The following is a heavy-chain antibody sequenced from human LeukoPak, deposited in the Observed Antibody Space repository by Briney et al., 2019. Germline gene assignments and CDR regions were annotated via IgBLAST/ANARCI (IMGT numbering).Heavy chain of an antibody. J-gene: IGHJ4*02. V-gene: IGHV3-21*01. CDR1: GFTFSSYG. Sequence: GGSLRLSCAASGFTFSSYGMHWVRQAPGKGLEWVSSISSSSSYIYYADSVKGRFTISRDNAKNSLYLQMNSLRAEDTAVYYCARGEPSSSFDYWGQGTLVTVSS. D-gene: IGHD6-6*01. CDR3: ARGEPSSSFDY. CDR2: ISSSSSYI.